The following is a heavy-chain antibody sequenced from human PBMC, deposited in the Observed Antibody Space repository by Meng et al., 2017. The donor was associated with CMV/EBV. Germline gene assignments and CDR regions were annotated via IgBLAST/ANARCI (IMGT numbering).Heavy chain of an antibody. CDR1: GFTFSGYS. CDR2: ISSSSSYI. J-gene: IGHJ4*02. Sequence: ASGFTFSGYSMNWVRQAPGKGLEWVSSISSSSSYIYYADSVKGRFTISRDNAKNSLYLQMNSLRAEDTAVYYCARAGGGSGSYPFDYWGQGTLVTVSS. CDR3: ARAGGGSGSYPFDY. D-gene: IGHD1-26*01. V-gene: IGHV3-21*01.